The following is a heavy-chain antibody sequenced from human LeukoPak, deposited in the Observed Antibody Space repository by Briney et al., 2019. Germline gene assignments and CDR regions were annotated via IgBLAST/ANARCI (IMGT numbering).Heavy chain of an antibody. CDR1: GYTFIRYD. CDR3: SRGTDSDF. J-gene: IGHJ4*02. Sequence: ASVKVSCKTSGYTFIRYDISWVRQAPGQGLEWMGWMNPKRGETGYAPKFQGRVTMTRNTSINTAYMELSNLTSEDTAVYYCSRGTDSDFWGQGTLVAVSS. CDR2: MNPKRGET. V-gene: IGHV1-8*01.